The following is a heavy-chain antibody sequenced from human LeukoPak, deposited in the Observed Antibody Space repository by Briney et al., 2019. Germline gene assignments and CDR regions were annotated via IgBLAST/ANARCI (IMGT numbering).Heavy chain of an antibody. CDR3: ANLLRGFGGNPAFDY. V-gene: IGHV3-23*01. Sequence: PGESLRLSCAASGFTFSSYAMSWVRQAPGKGLEWVSAISGSGGSTYYADSVKGRFTISRDNSKNTLYLQMNSLRAEDTAVYYCANLLRGFGGNPAFDYWGQGTLVTVSS. CDR1: GFTFSSYA. J-gene: IGHJ4*02. CDR2: ISGSGGST. D-gene: IGHD3-10*01.